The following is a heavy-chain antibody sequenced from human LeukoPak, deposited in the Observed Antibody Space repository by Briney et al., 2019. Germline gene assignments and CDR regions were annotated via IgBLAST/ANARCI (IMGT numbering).Heavy chain of an antibody. CDR2: IKKDGSEK. CDR3: ARHLSGVTGYTYGRGIDY. CDR1: GGSINTYY. D-gene: IGHD5-18*01. Sequence: ETLSLTCTVSGGSINTYYWSWIRQPPGKGLEWVANIKKDGSEKYYVDSVKGRFTISRDNAKTSLYLQMISLRAEDTAVYYCARHLSGVTGYTYGRGIDYWGQGTLVTVSS. V-gene: IGHV3-7*01. J-gene: IGHJ4*02.